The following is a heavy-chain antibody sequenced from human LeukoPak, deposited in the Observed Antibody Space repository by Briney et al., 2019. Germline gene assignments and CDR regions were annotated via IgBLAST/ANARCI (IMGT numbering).Heavy chain of an antibody. Sequence: GGSPRLSCAASGFTFSRYSMNWVRQAPGKGLEWVSSISSSSSYIYYADSVKGRFTISRDNAKNSLYLQMNSLRAEDTAVYFCARAEAYDTIDYWGQGTLVTVSS. CDR2: ISSSSSYI. CDR1: GFTFSRYS. J-gene: IGHJ4*02. D-gene: IGHD3-22*01. CDR3: ARAEAYDTIDY. V-gene: IGHV3-21*01.